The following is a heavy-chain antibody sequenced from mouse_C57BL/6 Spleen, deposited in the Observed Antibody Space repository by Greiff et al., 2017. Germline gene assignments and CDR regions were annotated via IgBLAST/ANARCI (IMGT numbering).Heavy chain of an antibody. V-gene: IGHV1-36*01. J-gene: IGHJ4*01. CDR1: GFTFTDYY. D-gene: IGHD1-1*01. Sequence: VQLQQSGPVLVKPGPSVKISCKASGFTFTDYYMHWVKQSHGKSLEWIGLVYPYNGGTSYNQKFKDKATLTADKSSSTAYMQLSSLTSEDSAVYYCARKPITTVVDYAMDYWGQGTSVTVSS. CDR3: ARKPITTVVDYAMDY. CDR2: VYPYNGGT.